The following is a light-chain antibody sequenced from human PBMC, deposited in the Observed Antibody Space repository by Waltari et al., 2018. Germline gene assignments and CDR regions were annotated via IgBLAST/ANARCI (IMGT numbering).Light chain of an antibody. Sequence: EIVLTQSPGPLSLSPGERATLSCRASQSVSRSLAWYQQKPGQAPRLLIYGESSRATGIPDRFSGSGSGTDFSLTISRLEPDDFAVYYCQHYVRLPATFGQGTKVEIK. CDR1: QSVSRS. J-gene: IGKJ1*01. V-gene: IGKV3-20*01. CDR3: QHYVRLPAT. CDR2: GES.